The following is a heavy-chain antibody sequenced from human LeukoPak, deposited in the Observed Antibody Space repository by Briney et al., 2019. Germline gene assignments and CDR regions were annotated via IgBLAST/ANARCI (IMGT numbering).Heavy chain of an antibody. CDR2: IIPIFGTA. V-gene: IGHV1-69*13. D-gene: IGHD3-9*01. Sequence: SVKVSCKASGGTFSSYAISWVRQAPGQGLEWMGGIIPIFGTANYAQKFQGRVTITADESTSTAYMELSSLRSEDTAVYYCARSHRGYFDWIPLLSWGQGTLVTVSS. CDR3: ARSHRGYFDWIPLLS. J-gene: IGHJ4*02. CDR1: GGTFSSYA.